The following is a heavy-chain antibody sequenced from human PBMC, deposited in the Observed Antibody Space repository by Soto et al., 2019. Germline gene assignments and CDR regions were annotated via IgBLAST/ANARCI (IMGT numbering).Heavy chain of an antibody. CDR2: ISTYNGDT. CDR3: ARSYCSSTTCPKDREDY. D-gene: IGHD2-2*01. Sequence: ASVKVSCKTSGYTLSVYGLSWVRQAPGEGLEWMGWISTYNGDTNYAQKFQGRVTMTTDTSTSTAYMELRRLRSDDTAVYYCARSYCSSTTCPKDREDYWSQGTLVTVSS. V-gene: IGHV1-18*01. CDR1: GYTLSVYG. J-gene: IGHJ4*02.